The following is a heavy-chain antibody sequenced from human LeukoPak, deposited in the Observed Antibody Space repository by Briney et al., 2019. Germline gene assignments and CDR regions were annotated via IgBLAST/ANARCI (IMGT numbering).Heavy chain of an antibody. D-gene: IGHD3-3*01. Sequence: SETLSLTCTVSGGSISSYYWSWIRQPPGKGLEWIGYIYYSGSTNYNPSLKSRVTISVDTSKNQFSLKLSPVTAADTAVYYCARAYSDDFWSGYHFDYWGQGTLVTVSS. CDR3: ARAYSDDFWSGYHFDY. CDR2: IYYSGST. CDR1: GGSISSYY. J-gene: IGHJ4*02. V-gene: IGHV4-59*01.